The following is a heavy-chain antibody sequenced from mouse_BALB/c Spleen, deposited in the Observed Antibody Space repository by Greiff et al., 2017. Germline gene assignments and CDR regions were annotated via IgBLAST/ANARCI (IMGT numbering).Heavy chain of an antibody. D-gene: IGHD1-1*01. J-gene: IGHJ1*01. CDR2: ILPGSGST. CDR3: ARGGGNYYGSSPWYFDV. CDR1: GYTFSSYW. Sequence: VQLQQSGAELMKPGASVKISCKATGYTFSSYWIEWVKQRPGHGLEWIGEILPGSGSTNYNEKFKGKATFTADTSSNTAYMQLSSLTSEDSAVYYCARGGGNYYGSSPWYFDVWGAGTTVTVS. V-gene: IGHV1-9*01.